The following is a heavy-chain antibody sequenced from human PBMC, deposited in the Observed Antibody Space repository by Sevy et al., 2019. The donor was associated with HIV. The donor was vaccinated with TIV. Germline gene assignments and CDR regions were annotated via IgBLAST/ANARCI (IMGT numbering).Heavy chain of an antibody. V-gene: IGHV1-24*01. CDR3: ARGGGVVVGATVSGMDV. Sequence: ASVKVSCKVSGYTLSKLSMHWVRQAPGKGLEWMGGFHEDGESMYAQKFQGRVTMTRDTSTSTVYMEMSSLRSGDTAVYYCARGGGVVVGATVSGMDVWGQGTTVTVSS. CDR1: GYTLSKLS. D-gene: IGHD2-15*01. CDR2: FHEDGES. J-gene: IGHJ6*02.